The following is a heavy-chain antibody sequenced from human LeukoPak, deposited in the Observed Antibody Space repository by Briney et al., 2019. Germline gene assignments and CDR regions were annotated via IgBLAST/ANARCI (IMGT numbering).Heavy chain of an antibody. CDR3: AREVRIGTGAFAI. CDR2: INPSGDGT. CDR1: GYTSSNFY. Sequence: ASVKVSCKASGYTSSNFYMHWVRQAPGQGLEWMGLINPSGDGTSYPQKFQGRVTMTRDTSTSTLYMEVSSLKSEDTAIYYCAREVRIGTGAFAIWGQGTMVTVSS. V-gene: IGHV1-46*01. D-gene: IGHD3/OR15-3a*01. J-gene: IGHJ3*02.